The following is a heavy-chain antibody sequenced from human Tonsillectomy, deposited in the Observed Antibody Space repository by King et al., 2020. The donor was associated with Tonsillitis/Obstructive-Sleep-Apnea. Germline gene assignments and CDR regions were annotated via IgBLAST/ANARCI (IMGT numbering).Heavy chain of an antibody. Sequence: VQLVESGGGLVQPGGSLRLSWSASGFTFINYWMSWVRQAPGKGLGGVANIKQDGSEKYYVDSVKGRFTISRDNAKNSLYLQMNSLRAEDTAVYYCARDRGVPFSFDYWGQGTLVTVSS. CDR2: IKQDGSEK. V-gene: IGHV3-7*04. D-gene: IGHD3-10*01. J-gene: IGHJ4*02. CDR1: GFTFINYW. CDR3: ARDRGVPFSFDY.